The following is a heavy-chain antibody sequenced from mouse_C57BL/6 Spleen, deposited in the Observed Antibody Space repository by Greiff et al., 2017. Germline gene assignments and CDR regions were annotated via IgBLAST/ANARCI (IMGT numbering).Heavy chain of an antibody. CDR2: IDPSDSYT. V-gene: IGHV1-59*01. J-gene: IGHJ3*01. D-gene: IGHD1-1*01. Sequence: QVQLQQPGAELVRPGTSVKLSCKASGYTFTSYWMHWVKQRPGQGLEWIGVIDPSDSYTNYNQKFKGKATLTVDTSSSTAYMQLGSLTSEDSAVYYCARSDYYGSSPWFAYWGQGTLVTVSA. CDR3: ARSDYYGSSPWFAY. CDR1: GYTFTSYW.